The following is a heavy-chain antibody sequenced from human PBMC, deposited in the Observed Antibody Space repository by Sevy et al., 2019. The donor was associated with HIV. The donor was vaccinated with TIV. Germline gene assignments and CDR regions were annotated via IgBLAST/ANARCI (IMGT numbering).Heavy chain of an antibody. J-gene: IGHJ4*02. CDR3: AKDYRVLLITTIDY. D-gene: IGHD3-22*01. V-gene: IGHV3-30*18. Sequence: GGSLRLSCSASGFTFSNYAMHWVRKAPGKGLEWVGFISYDGSNKYYADSVKGRFTISRDNGNNTLYLQMNSLGAEDTAVYYCAKDYRVLLITTIDYWGQGTLVTVSS. CDR1: GFTFSNYA. CDR2: ISYDGSNK.